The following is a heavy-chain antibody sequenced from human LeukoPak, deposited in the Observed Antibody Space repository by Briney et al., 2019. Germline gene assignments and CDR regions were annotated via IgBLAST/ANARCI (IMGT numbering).Heavy chain of an antibody. CDR2: ISAYNGNT. J-gene: IGHJ4*02. V-gene: IGHV1-18*01. D-gene: IGHD6-13*01. CDR3: ARGITWYSSSWSPSDY. Sequence: GASVKVSCKASGGTFSSYAISWVRQAPGQGLEWMVWISAYNGNTNYAQKLQGRVTMTTDTSTSTAYMELRSLRSDDTAVYYCARGITWYSSSWSPSDYWGQGTLVTVSS. CDR1: GGTFSSYA.